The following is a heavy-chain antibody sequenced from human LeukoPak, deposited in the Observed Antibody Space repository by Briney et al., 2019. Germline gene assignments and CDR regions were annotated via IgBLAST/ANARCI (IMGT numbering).Heavy chain of an antibody. J-gene: IGHJ4*02. CDR1: GYTFTSYG. CDR3: ARGGPGWDSSSWYNY. CDR2: ISAYNGNR. D-gene: IGHD6-13*01. Sequence: ASVKVSCKTSGYTFTSYGIIWVRRAPGQGLEWMGWISAYNGNRNYAQKLQGRVTMTTDTSTTTAYMELRSLRPDDTAVYYCARGGPGWDSSSWYNYWGQGTLVTVSS. V-gene: IGHV1-18*01.